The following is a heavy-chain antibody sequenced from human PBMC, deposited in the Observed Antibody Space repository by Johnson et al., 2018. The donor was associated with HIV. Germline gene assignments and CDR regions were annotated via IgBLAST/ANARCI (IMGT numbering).Heavy chain of an antibody. CDR2: ISGSGGST. J-gene: IGHJ3*02. D-gene: IGHD2-21*02. CDR3: AKTLRSHLHIVVVTAIPRAFDI. V-gene: IGHV3-23*04. CDR1: GFTFSSYA. Sequence: MMLVESGGGLVQPGGSLRLSCAASGFTFSSYAMSWVRQAPGKGLEWVSAISGSGGSTYYADSVKGRFTIPRDNSKNTLYLQMNSLRAEDTAVYYCAKTLRSHLHIVVVTAIPRAFDIWGQGTMVTVSS.